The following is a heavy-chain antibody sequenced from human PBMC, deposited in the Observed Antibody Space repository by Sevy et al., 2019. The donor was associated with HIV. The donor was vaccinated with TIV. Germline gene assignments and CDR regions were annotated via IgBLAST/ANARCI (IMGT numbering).Heavy chain of an antibody. D-gene: IGHD5-18*01. CDR1: GGSISSGAYY. CDR3: ARDRFTAMVHNYYYYYGMDV. V-gene: IGHV4-30-4*01. J-gene: IGHJ6*02. Sequence: SETLSLTCTVSGGSISSGAYYWSWIRQPPGKGLEWIGYIYYSGSTYYNPSLKSRVTISVDTSKNQFSLKLSSVTAADTAVYYCARDRFTAMVHNYYYYYGMDVWGQGTTVTVSS. CDR2: IYYSGST.